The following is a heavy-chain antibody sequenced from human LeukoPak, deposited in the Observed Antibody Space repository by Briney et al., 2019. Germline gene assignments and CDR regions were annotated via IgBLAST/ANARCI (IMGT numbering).Heavy chain of an antibody. CDR1: GFTFSSYW. CDR3: ARDLLAWLVRSSVFDY. V-gene: IGHV3-7*01. D-gene: IGHD6-19*01. Sequence: GGSLRLSCAASGFTFSSYWMSWVRQAPGKGLEWVANIKQDGSEKYYVDSVKGRFTISRDNAKNSLYLQMNSLRAEDTAVYYCARDLLAWLVRSSVFDYWGQGTLVTVSS. J-gene: IGHJ4*02. CDR2: IKQDGSEK.